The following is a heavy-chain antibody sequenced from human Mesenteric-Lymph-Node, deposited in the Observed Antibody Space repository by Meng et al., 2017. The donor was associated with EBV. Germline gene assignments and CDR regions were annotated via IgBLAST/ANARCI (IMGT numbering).Heavy chain of an antibody. Sequence: EVRLVESGGGLVKPGGSLRLSCAASGFTFSSYSMNWVRQAPGKGLEWVSSISTSGSYIYYADSVKGRFTISRDNAKNSVYLQMNSLRVEDTAVYYCARVSGWYVWGQGTLVTVSS. V-gene: IGHV3-21*01. CDR1: GFTFSSYS. D-gene: IGHD6-19*01. CDR3: ARVSGWYV. J-gene: IGHJ4*02. CDR2: ISTSGSYI.